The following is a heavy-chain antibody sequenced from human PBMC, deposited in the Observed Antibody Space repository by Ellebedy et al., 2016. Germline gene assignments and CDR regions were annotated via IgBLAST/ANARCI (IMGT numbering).Heavy chain of an antibody. CDR2: LSGGGGST. J-gene: IGHJ4*02. D-gene: IGHD3-22*01. CDR1: GFTFSAYA. CDR3: AKDRDTSGYYRFGY. Sequence: GESLKISCAASGFTFSAYALTWVRQAPGKGLEWVSVLSGGGGSTTYADSVKGRFTISSDNSKNRLYLQMNSLRAEDTAVYYCAKDRDTSGYYRFGYWGQGTLVTVSS. V-gene: IGHV3-23*01.